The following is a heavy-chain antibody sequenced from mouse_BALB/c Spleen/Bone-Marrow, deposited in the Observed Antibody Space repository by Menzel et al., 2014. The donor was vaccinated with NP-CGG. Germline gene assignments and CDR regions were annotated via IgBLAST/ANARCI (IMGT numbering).Heavy chain of an antibody. V-gene: IGHV5-6-2*01. Sequence: EVKLIESGGGSVKLGGSLKLSCAASGFTFSNYYMSWVRQTPEKRLELVAAINRSGGSTYYPDTVKGRFTVSRGDAKNTLYLQMSSLKSEDTALYYCARHGSSYAMDYWGQGTSVTVSS. D-gene: IGHD1-1*01. CDR1: GFTFSNYY. J-gene: IGHJ4*01. CDR3: ARHGSSYAMDY. CDR2: INRSGGST.